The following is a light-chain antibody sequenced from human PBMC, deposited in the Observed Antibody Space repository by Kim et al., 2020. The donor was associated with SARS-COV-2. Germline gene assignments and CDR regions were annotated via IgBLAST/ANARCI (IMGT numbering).Light chain of an antibody. CDR1: RSNIGNNR. CDR3: AAWDGFLNGLI. Sequence: QSVLTQSPSVSGTPGQRVTIPCSGSRSNIGNNRVTWYQQFPGTAPKLLIYDDNQRPSGVPDRFSGSKSGTSASLGISGLRSEDEADYFCAAWDGFLNGLIFGVGTQLTVL. J-gene: IGLJ2*01. V-gene: IGLV1-44*01. CDR2: DDN.